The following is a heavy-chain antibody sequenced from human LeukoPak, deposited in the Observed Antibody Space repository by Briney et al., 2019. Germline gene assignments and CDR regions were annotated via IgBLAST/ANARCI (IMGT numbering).Heavy chain of an antibody. CDR2: ISGSGGST. Sequence: GASLRLSCAASGFTFSTFAMSWVRQGPGKGLEWVSAISGSGGSTYYADSVKGRFTISRDNSKNTLYLQMNSLRAEDTAVYYCAKDKELPRGDAFDIWGQGTMVTVSS. V-gene: IGHV3-23*01. CDR1: GFTFSTFA. D-gene: IGHD2-15*01. J-gene: IGHJ3*02. CDR3: AKDKELPRGDAFDI.